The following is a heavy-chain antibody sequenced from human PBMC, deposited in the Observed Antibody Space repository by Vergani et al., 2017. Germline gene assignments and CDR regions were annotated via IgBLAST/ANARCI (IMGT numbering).Heavy chain of an antibody. V-gene: IGHV4-39*07. CDR3: AGTDGSGNYXPDC. CDR1: GGSISSSSYY. D-gene: IGHD3-10*01. Sequence: QLQLQESGPGLVKPSETLSLTCTVSGGSISSSSYYWGWFRQPPGKGLEWIGSIYYSGSTYYNPSLKSRVTISVDTTKNQFSLKLSSGTAADATVYYCAGTDGSGNYXPDCWGQGTLVTVSS. CDR2: IYYSGST. J-gene: IGHJ4*02.